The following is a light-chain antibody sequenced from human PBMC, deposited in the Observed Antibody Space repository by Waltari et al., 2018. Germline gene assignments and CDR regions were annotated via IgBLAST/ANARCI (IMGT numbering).Light chain of an antibody. J-gene: IGLJ3*02. CDR3: QSYDSSLSAV. V-gene: IGLV1-40*01. CDR2: AYN. Sequence: QSVLTQPPSVSGAPGQRVTISCTGSSSNIGAGYDVHWYQQLPGAAPKLLLYAYNNRPSGVPYRFYGSRSGTSASLAITGLQAEDEADYYCQSYDSSLSAVFGGGTKLTVL. CDR1: SSNIGAGYD.